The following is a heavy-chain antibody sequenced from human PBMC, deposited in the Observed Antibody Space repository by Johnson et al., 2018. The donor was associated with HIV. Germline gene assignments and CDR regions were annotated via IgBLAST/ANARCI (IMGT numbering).Heavy chain of an antibody. CDR2: ISYDGSNK. CDR1: GFTFSSYA. Sequence: QVQLVESGGGVVQPGGSLRLSCAASGFTFSSYAMSWVRQAPGKGLEWVAVISYDGSNKYYADSVKGRFTISIDNSKNTLYLQMNSLRAEDTAVYYCAKSPRGYSSIWGQGTMVTVSS. V-gene: IGHV3-30-3*02. J-gene: IGHJ3*02. CDR3: AKSPRGYSSI. D-gene: IGHD6-13*01.